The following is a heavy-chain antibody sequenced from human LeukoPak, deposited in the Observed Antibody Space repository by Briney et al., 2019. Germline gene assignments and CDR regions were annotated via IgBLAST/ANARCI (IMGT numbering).Heavy chain of an antibody. CDR2: IYSSGST. D-gene: IGHD6-19*01. Sequence: SETLSLTCTVSGGSINTYFWNWIRQPAGKGLEWIGRIYSSGSTNYNPSLKSRVTMSVDTSKNQFFLKLNSVTAADTAVYYCARGHRQWLVSYFDHWGQGTLVTVSS. V-gene: IGHV4-4*07. CDR1: GGSINTYF. J-gene: IGHJ4*02. CDR3: ARGHRQWLVSYFDH.